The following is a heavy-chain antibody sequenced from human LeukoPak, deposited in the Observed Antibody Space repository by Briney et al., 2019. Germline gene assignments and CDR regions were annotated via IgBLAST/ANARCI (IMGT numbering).Heavy chain of an antibody. CDR2: TYYRYKWYN. CDR1: GDSVSNNSAA. Sequence: SQTLSLTCAISGDSVSNNSAAWNWIRRSPSRGLEWLGRTYYRYKWYNDFAVSVKSRIIINPDTSKNQFFLDLNSVTPEDTAVYYCARGVTDLDSWGQGTLVTVSS. J-gene: IGHJ4*02. V-gene: IGHV6-1*01. CDR3: ARGVTDLDS. D-gene: IGHD2-21*02.